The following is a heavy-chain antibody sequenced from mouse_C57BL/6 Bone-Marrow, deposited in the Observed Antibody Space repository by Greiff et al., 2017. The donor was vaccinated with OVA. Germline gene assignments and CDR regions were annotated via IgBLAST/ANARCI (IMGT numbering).Heavy chain of an antibody. V-gene: IGHV1-64*01. D-gene: IGHD1-1*01. Sequence: QVQLQQPGAELVKPGASVKLSCKASGYTFTSYWMHWVKQRPGQGLEWIGMIHPNSGSTNYNEKFKSKATLTVDKSSSTAYMQLRSLTSEDSAVYYCASRITTVLPRVWGTGTTVTVSS. J-gene: IGHJ1*03. CDR2: IHPNSGST. CDR3: ASRITTVLPRV. CDR1: GYTFTSYW.